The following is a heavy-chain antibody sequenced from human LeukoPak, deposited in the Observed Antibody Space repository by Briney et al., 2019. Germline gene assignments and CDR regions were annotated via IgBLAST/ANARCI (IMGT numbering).Heavy chain of an antibody. Sequence: SETLSLTCTVSGGSISSSSYYWGWIRQPPGKGLEWIGSIYYSGSTYYNPSLKSRVTISVDTSKNQLSLKLSSVTAADTAVYYCARLDDSSGYYYPTYYFDYWGQGTLVTVSS. CDR2: IYYSGST. CDR1: GGSISSSSYY. V-gene: IGHV4-39*01. D-gene: IGHD3-22*01. J-gene: IGHJ4*02. CDR3: ARLDDSSGYYYPTYYFDY.